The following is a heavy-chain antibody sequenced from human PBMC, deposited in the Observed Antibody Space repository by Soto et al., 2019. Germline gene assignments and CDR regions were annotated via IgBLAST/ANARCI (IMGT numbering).Heavy chain of an antibody. CDR1: GYIFANDW. J-gene: IGHJ4*02. CDR2: IFPGDSDT. V-gene: IGHV5-51*01. CDR3: ARRVAAHPYFDF. D-gene: IGHD6-6*01. Sequence: GESLKISCKGSGYIFANDWIAWVRQLPGKGLEWMGIIFPGDSDTRYSPSFQGQVTISADKSINTAYLQWSSLKASDTAVYYCARRVAAHPYFDFWGQGALVTVSS.